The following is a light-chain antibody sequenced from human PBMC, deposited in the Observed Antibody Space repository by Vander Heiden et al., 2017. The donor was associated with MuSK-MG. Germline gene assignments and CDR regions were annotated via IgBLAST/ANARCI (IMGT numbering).Light chain of an antibody. V-gene: IGKV1-5*03. CDR1: QSISSW. CDR2: KAS. CDR3: QQDNSYSPT. J-gene: IGKJ4*02. Sequence: DIHMTQSPSTLSASVGDRVTITCRASQSISSWLAWYQQKPGKAPKLLIYKASSLESGVPSRFSGSGSGTEFTLTISSLQPDDFATYYCQQDNSYSPTFGEGTKVEIK.